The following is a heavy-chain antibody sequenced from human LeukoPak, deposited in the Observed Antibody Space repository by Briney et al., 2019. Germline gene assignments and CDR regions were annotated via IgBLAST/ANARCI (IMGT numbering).Heavy chain of an antibody. D-gene: IGHD6-19*01. Sequence: SETLSLTCTVSGGSISSGSYYWSWIRQPAGKGLEWIGRIYTSGSTNYNPSLKSRVTISVGTSKNQFSLKLSSVTAADTAVYYCARAKRLEQGYMDVWGKGTTVTVSS. CDR3: ARAKRLEQGYMDV. CDR2: IYTSGST. V-gene: IGHV4-61*02. J-gene: IGHJ6*03. CDR1: GGSISSGSYY.